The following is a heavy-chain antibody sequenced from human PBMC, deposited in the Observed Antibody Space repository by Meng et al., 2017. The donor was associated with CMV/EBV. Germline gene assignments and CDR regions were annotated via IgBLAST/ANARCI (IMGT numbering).Heavy chain of an antibody. Sequence: LPRRGEALFKSAANLYSLWAVSGGSLSVYYLRRTRPRPGKGLEWIGEINHSGRTHHHPSLKSRLTISVDKSKNQFYLKLSSVTAADTAVYYCARGVGATGKADYWCQGTLVTVSS. J-gene: IGHJ4*02. V-gene: IGHV4-34*01. CDR1: GGSLSVYY. D-gene: IGHD1-26*01. CDR2: INHSGRT. CDR3: ARGVGATGKADY.